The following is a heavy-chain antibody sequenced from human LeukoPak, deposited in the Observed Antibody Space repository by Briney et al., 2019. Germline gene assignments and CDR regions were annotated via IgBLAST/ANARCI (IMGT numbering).Heavy chain of an antibody. J-gene: IGHJ6*02. D-gene: IGHD2-15*01. CDR2: INPSGGST. V-gene: IGHV1-46*01. Sequence: GASVKVSCKASGYTFTGYYMHWVRQAPGQGLEWMGIINPSGGSTNYAQKFQGRVTMTTDTPTSTVYMELSSLRSEDTAVYYCSRQPVCCSGGRCYSYLYYYGMDVWGQGTTVTVSS. CDR3: SRQPVCCSGGRCYSYLYYYGMDV. CDR1: GYTFTGYY.